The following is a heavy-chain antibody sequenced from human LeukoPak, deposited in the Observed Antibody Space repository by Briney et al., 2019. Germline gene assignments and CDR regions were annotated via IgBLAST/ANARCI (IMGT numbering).Heavy chain of an antibody. CDR3: AGGRLVVTALDY. V-gene: IGHV3-64*01. D-gene: IGHD2-21*02. J-gene: IGHJ4*02. Sequence: GGSLRLSCAASGFTFSYSAMHWVRQAPGKGLEYVSVISSNGGSTYYANSVKGRFTISRDNSKNTLYLQMGSLRAEDMAVYYCAGGRLVVTALDYWGQGTLVTVSS. CDR1: GFTFSYSA. CDR2: ISSNGGST.